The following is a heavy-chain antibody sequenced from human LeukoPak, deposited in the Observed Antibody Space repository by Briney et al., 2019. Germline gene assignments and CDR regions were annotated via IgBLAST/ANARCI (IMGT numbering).Heavy chain of an antibody. CDR3: ARAGYSSGWYVGSFQY. D-gene: IGHD6-19*01. J-gene: IGHJ4*02. CDR1: GYSFTSYW. CDR2: IYPADSGT. V-gene: IGHV5-51*01. Sequence: GESLKISCKATGYSFTSYWIGWVRQMPGKGLEWMGIIYPADSGTKYSPSFQGQVTVSADKSIGTAYLQWSSLKASDTAIYFCARAGYSSGWYVGSFQYWGQGTLVTVSS.